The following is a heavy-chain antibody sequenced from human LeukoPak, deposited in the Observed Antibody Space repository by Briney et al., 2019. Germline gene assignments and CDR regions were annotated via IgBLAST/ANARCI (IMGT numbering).Heavy chain of an antibody. D-gene: IGHD3-9*01. CDR3: ARARENAYDILTGWALDI. CDR1: GFTFSSYG. V-gene: IGHV3-30*02. Sequence: QAGGSLRLSCAASGFTFSSYGMHWVRQAPGKGLEWVAFIRYDGSNKYYVDSVKGRFTISRDNSKSTLYLQMSSLRAEDTAVYYCARARENAYDILTGWALDIWGQGTMVTVSS. CDR2: IRYDGSNK. J-gene: IGHJ3*02.